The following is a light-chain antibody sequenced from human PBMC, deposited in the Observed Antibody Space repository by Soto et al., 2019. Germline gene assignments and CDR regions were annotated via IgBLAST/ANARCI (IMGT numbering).Light chain of an antibody. CDR3: AAWDDSLGWV. V-gene: IGLV1-47*01. J-gene: IGLJ3*02. CDR2: RNN. Sequence: QSVLTQPPSASGPPGQRVTISCSGSSSNIGSHYVYWYQQLPGTAPKLLIYRNNQRPSGVPDRFSGSKSGTSASLAISGLRSEDEADYYCAAWDDSLGWVFGGGTKLTVL. CDR1: SSNIGSHY.